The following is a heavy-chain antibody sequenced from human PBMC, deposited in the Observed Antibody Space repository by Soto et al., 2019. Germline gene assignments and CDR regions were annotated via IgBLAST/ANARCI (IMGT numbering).Heavy chain of an antibody. Sequence: PGGSLRLSCAASGFSLSDFWMHWIRQAPGKGLVWVARTSDDAITRSYADFVEGRFTISRDNAKNMVYLQLNSLTTDDTAFYYCAGEVPISAVNYIDHWGQGALVTVSS. CDR3: AGEVPISAVNYIDH. CDR1: GFSLSDFW. V-gene: IGHV3-74*01. CDR2: TSDDAITR. J-gene: IGHJ4*02. D-gene: IGHD5-12*01.